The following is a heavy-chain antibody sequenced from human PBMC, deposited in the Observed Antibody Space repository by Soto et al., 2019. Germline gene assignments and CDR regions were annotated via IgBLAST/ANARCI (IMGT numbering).Heavy chain of an antibody. CDR3: ATVPTYYYDGSGYANAFDV. Sequence: PSETLSLTCTVSGASINSGGYYWSWIRQPPGKGLEWIGYIYYSGSIYHNPSLKSRVIISVDMPKNQFSLKLSSVTAADTAAYYCATVPTYYYDGSGYANAFDVWGQGTMVTVSS. J-gene: IGHJ3*01. V-gene: IGHV4-30-4*01. CDR1: GASINSGGYY. CDR2: IYYSGSI. D-gene: IGHD3-22*01.